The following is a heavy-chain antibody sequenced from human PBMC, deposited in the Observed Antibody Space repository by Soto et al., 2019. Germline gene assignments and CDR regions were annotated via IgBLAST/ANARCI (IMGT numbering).Heavy chain of an antibody. V-gene: IGHV4-61*01. CDR3: ARSHYYGYYFDY. J-gene: IGHJ4*02. CDR1: GGSVSSGSYY. CDR2: IYYSGST. D-gene: IGHD3-10*01. Sequence: SETLSLTCTVSGGSVSSGSYYWSWIRQPPGKGLEWIGYIYYSGSTNYNPSLKSRVTISVDTSKNQFSLKLSSVTAADTAVYYCARSHYYGYYFDYWGQGTLVTVSS.